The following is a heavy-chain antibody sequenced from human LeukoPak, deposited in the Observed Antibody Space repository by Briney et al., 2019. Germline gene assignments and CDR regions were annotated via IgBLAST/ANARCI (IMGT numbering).Heavy chain of an antibody. CDR1: GFTFSYYN. CDR3: ARAYADGYVSVVVHSFDY. Sequence: AGGSLRLSCAASGFTFSYYNMNWVRQAPGKGLEWVSSISSSSSYIYYADSVKGRFTISRDNAKNSLYLQMNSLRAEDTAVYYCARAYADGYVSVVVHSFDYWGQGTLVTVSS. CDR2: ISSSSSYI. D-gene: IGHD5-18*01. V-gene: IGHV3-21*01. J-gene: IGHJ4*02.